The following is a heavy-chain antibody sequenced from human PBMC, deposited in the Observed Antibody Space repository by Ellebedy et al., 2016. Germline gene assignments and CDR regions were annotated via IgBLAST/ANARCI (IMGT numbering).Heavy chain of an antibody. CDR3: AASVAPLSPFDY. CDR1: GFTFTSSA. J-gene: IGHJ4*02. D-gene: IGHD6-19*01. Sequence: ASVKVSCKASGFTFTSSAVQRVRQARGQRLEWIGWIVVGSGNTNYAQKFQERVTITRDMSTSTAYMELSSLRSEDTAVYYCAASVAPLSPFDYWGQGTLVTVSS. V-gene: IGHV1-58*01. CDR2: IVVGSGNT.